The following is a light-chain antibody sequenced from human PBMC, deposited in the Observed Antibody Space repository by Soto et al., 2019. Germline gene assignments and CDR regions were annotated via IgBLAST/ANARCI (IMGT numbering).Light chain of an antibody. CDR1: QSISSY. CDR3: QQSYSTPRT. CDR2: AAS. Sequence: QMSHSLSSLPASVGDRVTITCRASQSISSYLNWYQQKPGKAPKLLIYAASSLQSGVPSRFSGSGSGTDFTLTISSLQPEDFATYYCQQSYSTPRTFGQG. V-gene: IGKV1-39*01. J-gene: IGKJ1*01.